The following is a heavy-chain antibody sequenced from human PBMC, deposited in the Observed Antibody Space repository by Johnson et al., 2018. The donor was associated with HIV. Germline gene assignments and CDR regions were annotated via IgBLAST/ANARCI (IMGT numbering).Heavy chain of an antibody. V-gene: IGHV3-30*04. D-gene: IGHD3/OR15-3a*01. Sequence: QVQLVESGGGLVQPGRSLRLSCAGSGFTFSSYAFHWVRQAPAKGLEWVAAISYDGSDKYHADSVKGRFTISRDSSKNTLYLQMNSLRSEDTGVFYCAKVDLDWTDDFCYVDAVDMWGQGTMVTVSS. CDR3: AKVDLDWTDDFCYVDAVDM. CDR1: GFTFSSYA. J-gene: IGHJ3*02. CDR2: ISYDGSDK.